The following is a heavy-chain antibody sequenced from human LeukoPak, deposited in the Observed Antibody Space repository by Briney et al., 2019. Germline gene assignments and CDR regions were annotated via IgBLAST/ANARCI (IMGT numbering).Heavy chain of an antibody. CDR3: ARDGTGNWFDP. Sequence: PSETLSLTCAVYGGSFSGYYWSWIRQPPGKGLEWIGEINHSGSTNYNPSLKSRVTMSVDTSKNQFSLKLSSVTAADTAVYYCARDGTGNWFDPWGQGTLVTVSS. CDR1: GGSFSGYY. J-gene: IGHJ5*02. D-gene: IGHD1-14*01. CDR2: INHSGST. V-gene: IGHV4-34*01.